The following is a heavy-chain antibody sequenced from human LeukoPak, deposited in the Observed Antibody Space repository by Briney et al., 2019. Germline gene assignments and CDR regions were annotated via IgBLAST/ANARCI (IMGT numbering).Heavy chain of an antibody. V-gene: IGHV3-11*01. CDR2: ISSSGSSI. Sequence: TWGTLSLSCAASGGTISDYYMSWIRQAPGKGLEWVSHISSSGSSIYYADSVKGRFTISRDNAKNSLYLQMNSLRAEDTAVYYCARVTYSSSWYPGDDYWGQGTPVTDSP. D-gene: IGHD6-13*01. CDR3: ARVTYSSSWYPGDDY. CDR1: GGTISDYY. J-gene: IGHJ4*02.